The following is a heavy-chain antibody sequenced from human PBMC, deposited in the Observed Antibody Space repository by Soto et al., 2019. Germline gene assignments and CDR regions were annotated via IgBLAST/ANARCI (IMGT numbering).Heavy chain of an antibody. Sequence: ASVKVSCKASGYTFTSYGISWVRQAPGQGLEWMGWISAYNGNTNYAQKLQGRVTMTTDTSTSTAYMGLRSLRSDDTAVYYCARERDGYPAEIDFDYWGQGTLVTVSS. CDR2: ISAYNGNT. J-gene: IGHJ4*02. V-gene: IGHV1-18*04. D-gene: IGHD5-12*01. CDR3: ARERDGYPAEIDFDY. CDR1: GYTFTSYG.